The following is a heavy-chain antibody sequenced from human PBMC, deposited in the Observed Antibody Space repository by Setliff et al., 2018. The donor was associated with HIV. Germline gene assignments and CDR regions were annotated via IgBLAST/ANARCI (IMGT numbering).Heavy chain of an antibody. CDR1: GGSISSYY. J-gene: IGHJ4*02. CDR2: IYYSGST. CDR3: ARGGLIYGDYVLYYFDY. V-gene: IGHV4-59*01. D-gene: IGHD4-17*01. Sequence: ASETLSLTCTVSGGSISSYYWSWIRQPPGKGLEWIGYIYYSGSTNYNPSLKSRVTISVDTSKNQFSLKLSSVTAADTAVYYCARGGLIYGDYVLYYFDYWGQGTLVTVS.